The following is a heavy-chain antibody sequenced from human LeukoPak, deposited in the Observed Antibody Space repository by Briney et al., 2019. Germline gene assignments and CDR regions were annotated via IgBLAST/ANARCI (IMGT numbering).Heavy chain of an antibody. CDR3: ATDSFSISSISDAFDI. D-gene: IGHD3-3*02. CDR1: GFTVSNYW. Sequence: GGSLRLSCAASGFTVSNYWMTWVRQAPGKGLEWVASINEDGSGKYYVGSVKGRFTSSRDNANNSPYLQMNNLRVDDTAVYHCATDSFSISSISDAFDIWGQGTMVTVSS. J-gene: IGHJ3*02. V-gene: IGHV3-7*01. CDR2: INEDGSGK.